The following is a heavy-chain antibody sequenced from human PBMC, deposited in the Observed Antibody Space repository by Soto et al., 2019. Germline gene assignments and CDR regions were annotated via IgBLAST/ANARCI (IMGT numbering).Heavy chain of an antibody. V-gene: IGHV4-59*08. J-gene: IGHJ6*02. D-gene: IGHD3-16*01. CDR1: GDSVDNLY. Sequence: QVRESGPGLVKPSETLSLTCTVSGDSVDNLYWSWIRQPPGKGLEWIGYIYYTGVTTLYKPSRKSRVTMSIDRSKNQISLILRSVTAADTAMYYCARHAVIDKFENGLDVWGQGTTVTVSS. CDR2: IYYTGVT. CDR3: ARHAVIDKFENGLDV.